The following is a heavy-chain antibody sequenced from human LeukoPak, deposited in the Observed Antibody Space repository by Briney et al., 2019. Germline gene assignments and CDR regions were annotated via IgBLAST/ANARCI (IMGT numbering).Heavy chain of an antibody. CDR1: GAAISSFY. CDR3: ARTNTVVPRLMWFDP. CDR2: IYYSGNT. D-gene: IGHD4-23*01. Sequence: SETLSLTCTVSGAAISSFYWIWIRQPPGKGLAWIGYIYYSGNTISNPSLKGRVTMSLDTSKKRFSLRLRSVTAADTAVYYCARTNTVVPRLMWFDPWGQGTLVTVSS. J-gene: IGHJ5*02. V-gene: IGHV4-59*08.